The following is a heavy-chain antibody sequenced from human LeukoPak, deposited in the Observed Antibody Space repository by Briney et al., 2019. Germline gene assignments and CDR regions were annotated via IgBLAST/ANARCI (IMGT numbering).Heavy chain of an antibody. CDR1: GGSISSSSYY. V-gene: IGHV4-39*01. J-gene: IGHJ3*02. D-gene: IGHD3-22*01. CDR2: IYYSGST. CDR3: ARQIDDSSGYSHPDAFDI. Sequence: SETLSLTCTVSGGSISSSSYYWGWIRQPPGKGLEWIGSIYYSGSTYYNPSLKSRVTISVDTSKNQFSLKLSSVTAADTAVYYCARQIDDSSGYSHPDAFDIWGQGKMVTVSS.